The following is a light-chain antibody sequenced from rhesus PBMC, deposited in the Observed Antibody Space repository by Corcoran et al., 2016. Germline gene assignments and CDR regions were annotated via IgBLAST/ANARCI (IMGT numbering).Light chain of an antibody. V-gene: IGKV1-46*01. CDR3: QQYYGYPRT. Sequence: DIQMTQSPSSLSASVGETVPITCRASQSFSSSLAWYQQKPEKAPKLLIYCAIRLQSGVPSRFSGSKSGTDFTLTISSLQPEDIASYYCQQYYGYPRTFGGGTKVEIK. CDR1: QSFSSS. J-gene: IGKJ4*01. CDR2: CAI.